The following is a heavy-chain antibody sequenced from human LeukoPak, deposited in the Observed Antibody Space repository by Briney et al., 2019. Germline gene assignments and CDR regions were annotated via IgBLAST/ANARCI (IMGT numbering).Heavy chain of an antibody. CDR3: ARDKIYTGYDLDY. J-gene: IGHJ4*02. CDR1: GGTFSSYA. V-gene: IGHV1-69*05. CDR2: IIPIFGTT. Sequence: SVTVSFKSSGGTFSSYAISWVRQAPGQGLEWMGGIIPIFGTTNYAQKFQGRVTITTDDSTSPAYMELSSLRSDDTAVYYCARDKIYTGYDLDYWGQGTLVTVP. D-gene: IGHD5-12*01.